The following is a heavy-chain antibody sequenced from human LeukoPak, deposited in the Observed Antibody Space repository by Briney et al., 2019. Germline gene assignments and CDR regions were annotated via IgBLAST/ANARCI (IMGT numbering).Heavy chain of an antibody. CDR2: INHSGST. J-gene: IGHJ6*02. CDR3: ARDSAALTIFGVVTHPSYGMDV. CDR1: GFIFSDYT. Sequence: PGGSLRLSCATSGFIFSDYTMSWVRQAPGKGLEWIGEINHSGSTNYNPSLKSRVTISVDTSKNQFSLKLSSVTAADTAVYYCARDSAALTIFGVVTHPSYGMDVWGQGTTVTVSS. D-gene: IGHD3-3*01. V-gene: IGHV4-34*01.